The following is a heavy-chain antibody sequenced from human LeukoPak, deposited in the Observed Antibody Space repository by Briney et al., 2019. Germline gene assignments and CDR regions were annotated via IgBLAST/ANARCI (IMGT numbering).Heavy chain of an antibody. V-gene: IGHV1-18*01. Sequence: ASVKVSCKASGYRFTSYSISCVRQAPGQGLEWVGWISSYNGKTNYGKNVQGRVTMTTDTSTSTAYMELRSLRSDDTAIYYRARNYDSSKDGNDYWGQGTLVTVSS. D-gene: IGHD3-22*01. CDR1: GYRFTSYS. CDR3: ARNYDSSKDGNDY. CDR2: ISSYNGKT. J-gene: IGHJ4*02.